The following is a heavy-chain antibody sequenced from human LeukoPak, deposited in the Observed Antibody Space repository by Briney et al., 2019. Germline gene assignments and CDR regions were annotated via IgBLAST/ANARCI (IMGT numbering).Heavy chain of an antibody. CDR3: ARAKRNGFDI. Sequence: PGGTLRLSCAASGFTFSSYGMSWVRQAPGKGLEWVSSISSSSSYIYYADSVKGRFTISRDNAKNSLYLQMNSLRAEDTAVYYCARAKRNGFDIWGQGTMVTVSS. CDR1: GFTFSSYG. J-gene: IGHJ3*02. V-gene: IGHV3-21*01. CDR2: ISSSSSYI.